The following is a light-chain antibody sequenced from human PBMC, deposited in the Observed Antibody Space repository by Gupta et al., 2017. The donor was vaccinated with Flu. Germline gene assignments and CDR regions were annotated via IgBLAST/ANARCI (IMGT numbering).Light chain of an antibody. V-gene: IGKV3-15*01. Sequence: ERGTLSCRASQSVFNNLAWYQQKPGQAPRLLIYGASTRATGIPARFSGSGSGTEFTLTISSLQSEDLAVYYCQQYNIWPLWTFGQGTKVEIK. CDR3: QQYNIWPLWT. CDR2: GAS. J-gene: IGKJ1*01. CDR1: QSVFNN.